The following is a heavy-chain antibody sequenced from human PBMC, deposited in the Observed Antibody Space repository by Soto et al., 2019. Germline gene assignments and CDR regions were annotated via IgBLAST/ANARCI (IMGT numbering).Heavy chain of an antibody. J-gene: IGHJ5*02. V-gene: IGHV1-18*04. CDR3: WRARSPRRGISDKNNWVDH. CDR2: ISTYNGNT. Sequence: ASVKVSCKASGYSFTNFGIIGVRQAPGQELEWMGWISTYNGNTNHAPKPQGRGTMTTDTSTPTANTEVRLLSSHDTAADYFWRARSPRRGISDKNNWVDHWGQGTLVTVSS. D-gene: IGHD1-20*01. CDR1: GYSFTNFG.